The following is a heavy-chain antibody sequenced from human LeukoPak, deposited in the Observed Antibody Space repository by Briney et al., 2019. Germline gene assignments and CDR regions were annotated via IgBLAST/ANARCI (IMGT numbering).Heavy chain of an antibody. V-gene: IGHV4-34*01. CDR1: GGSFSGYY. D-gene: IGHD6-13*01. J-gene: IGHJ4*02. CDR3: ASGAAGTKDY. Sequence: SETLSLTCAVYGGSFSGYYWSWIRQPPGKGLEWIGQINNSGSTNYNPSLKSRVTISVDTSKNQFSLKLSSVTAADTAVYYCASGAAGTKDYWGQGTLVTVSS. CDR2: INNSGST.